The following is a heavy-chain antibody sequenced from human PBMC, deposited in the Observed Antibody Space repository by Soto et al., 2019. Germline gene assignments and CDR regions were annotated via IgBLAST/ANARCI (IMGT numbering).Heavy chain of an antibody. J-gene: IGHJ6*02. CDR2: IIPIFGSP. CDR1: GGTLRSHA. Sequence: QVQLVQSGAEVKKPGSSVRVSCKASGGTLRSHAINWVRQAPGQGLEWMGGIIPIFGSPNYAQKFQGSVTITADESSITAYMELSSLSSEDTAVYYCAGTVERPYYHGMDVWGQGTTVTVAS. V-gene: IGHV1-69*01. CDR3: AGTVERPYYHGMDV. D-gene: IGHD4-4*01.